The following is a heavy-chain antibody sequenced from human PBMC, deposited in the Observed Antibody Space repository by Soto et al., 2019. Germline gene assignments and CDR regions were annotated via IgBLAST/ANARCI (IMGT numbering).Heavy chain of an antibody. CDR1: GGSITSSSYS. D-gene: IGHD2-2*01. CDR2: FYYSENT. Sequence: PSETLSLTCAVSGGSITSSSYSWGWVRQPPGKGLEWIATFYYSENTHYNPSLKSRVTISVDTSKNQFSLKLSSVTAADTAVYYSARLGENCISSSCFGFYVMDVWGQGPTVTVSS. V-gene: IGHV4-39*01. J-gene: IGHJ6*02. CDR3: ARLGENCISSSCFGFYVMDV.